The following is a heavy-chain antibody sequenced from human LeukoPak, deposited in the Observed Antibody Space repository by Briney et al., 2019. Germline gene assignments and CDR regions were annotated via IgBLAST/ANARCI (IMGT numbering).Heavy chain of an antibody. V-gene: IGHV3-7*01. CDR1: GFTFSTYW. Sequence: GGSLRLSCEASGFTFSTYWMSWVRQAPGKGLEWVANIKQDGSEKYYVDSVKGRFTISRDTSTNTLSLQMNSLRAEDTAVYFCARRTGDTRFCSRFSCFLPDYWGQGTLVTVSS. CDR3: ARRTGDTRFCSRFSCFLPDY. J-gene: IGHJ4*02. D-gene: IGHD2-2*01. CDR2: IKQDGSEK.